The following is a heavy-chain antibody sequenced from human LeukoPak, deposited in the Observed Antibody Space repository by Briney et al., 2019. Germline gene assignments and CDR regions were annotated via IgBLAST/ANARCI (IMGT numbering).Heavy chain of an antibody. Sequence: ASVKVSCKASGYTFTSYGISWVRQAPGQGLEWMGWISAYNGNTNYAQKLQGRVTMTTDTSTSTAYMELRSLRSDDTAVYYCARVYYYGSGSYYNVNPYYFDYWGQGTLVTVSS. CDR1: GYTFTSYG. CDR3: ARVYYYGSGSYYNVNPYYFDY. D-gene: IGHD3-10*01. CDR2: ISAYNGNT. V-gene: IGHV1-18*01. J-gene: IGHJ4*02.